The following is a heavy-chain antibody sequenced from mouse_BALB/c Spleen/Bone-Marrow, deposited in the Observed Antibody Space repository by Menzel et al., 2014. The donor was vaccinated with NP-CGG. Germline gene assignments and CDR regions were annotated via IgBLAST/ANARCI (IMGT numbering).Heavy chain of an antibody. Sequence: DVMLVESGGGLVQPGGSRKLSCAASGFTFSSFGMHWVRQAPEKGLEWVAYISSGSSTIYYADTVKGRFTISRDNPKNTLFLQMTSLRSEDTAMYYCARGYDYGFAYWGQGTLVTVSA. D-gene: IGHD2-4*01. CDR3: ARGYDYGFAY. CDR1: GFTFSSFG. V-gene: IGHV5-17*02. CDR2: ISSGSSTI. J-gene: IGHJ3*01.